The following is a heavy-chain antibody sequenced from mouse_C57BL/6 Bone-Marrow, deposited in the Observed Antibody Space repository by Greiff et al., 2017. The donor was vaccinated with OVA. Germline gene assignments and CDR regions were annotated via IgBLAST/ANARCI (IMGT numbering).Heavy chain of an antibody. V-gene: IGHV1-81*01. CDR2: IYPRSGNT. Sequence: VQLQQSGAELARPGASVKLSCKASGYTFTSYGISWVKQRTGQGLEWIGEIYPRSGNTYYNEKFKGKATLTADKSSSTAYMELRSLTSEDSAVYFCAPDYYGSSYPDAMDYWGQGTSVTVSS. D-gene: IGHD1-1*01. CDR3: APDYYGSSYPDAMDY. CDR1: GYTFTSYG. J-gene: IGHJ4*01.